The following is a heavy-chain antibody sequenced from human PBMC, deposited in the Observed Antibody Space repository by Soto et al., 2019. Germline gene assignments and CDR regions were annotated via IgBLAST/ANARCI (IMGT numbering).Heavy chain of an antibody. CDR2: INPNSGGT. CDR1: GYTFTDYY. D-gene: IGHD3-22*01. Sequence: QVQLVQSGAEVKKPGASVKVSCKASGYTFTDYYMHWVRQAPGQGLEWMGWINPNSGGTNYAQKFQGRVTMTRDTSISTAYMELSRLRSDDTAVYYCARVQSYYYAGSGYYAFDYWGQETLVTVSS. V-gene: IGHV1-2*02. J-gene: IGHJ4*02. CDR3: ARVQSYYYAGSGYYAFDY.